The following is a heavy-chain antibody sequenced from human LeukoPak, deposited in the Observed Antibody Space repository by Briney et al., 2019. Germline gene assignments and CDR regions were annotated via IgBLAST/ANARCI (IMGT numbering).Heavy chain of an antibody. CDR1: GSTFNSHW. D-gene: IGHD4-17*01. V-gene: IGHV3-74*01. CDR2: IKSDGSTT. J-gene: IGHJ4*02. CDR3: AYGDFAKCDY. Sequence: GGSVRLSCAASGSTFNSHWMHWVRQATGKGLVWVSRIKSDGSTTTYADSVRGRSTISRDYAKNTLYLQMNSLRADDTAVYYCAYGDFAKCDYWGQGTLVTVSS.